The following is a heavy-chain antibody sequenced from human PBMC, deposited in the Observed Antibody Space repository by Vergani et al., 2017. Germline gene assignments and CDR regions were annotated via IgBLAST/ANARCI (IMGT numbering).Heavy chain of an antibody. CDR2: IIPIFGTA. CDR3: AREGYCSSTSCYDNWFDP. CDR1: GGTFSSYA. V-gene: IGHV1-69*01. Sequence: QVHLVQSGAEVKKPGSSVKVSCKASGGTFSSYAISWVRQAPGQGLEWMGGIIPIFGTANYAQKFQGRVTITADESTSTAYMELSSLRAEDTAVYYCAREGYCSSTSCYDNWFDPWGQGTLVTVSS. J-gene: IGHJ5*02. D-gene: IGHD2-2*01.